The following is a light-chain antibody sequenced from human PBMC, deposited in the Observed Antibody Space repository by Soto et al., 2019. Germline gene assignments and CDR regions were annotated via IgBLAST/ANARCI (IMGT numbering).Light chain of an antibody. Sequence: QSVLIQPRSVSGSPGQSVTISCTGTSSDVGTYNYVSWYRQHPGKAPKLMISDVSKRPSGVPDRFSGSKSDNTASLTISGLQAEDEGDYYCCSYAGSDIFVFGTGTKLTVL. CDR3: CSYAGSDIFV. CDR1: SSDVGTYNY. V-gene: IGLV2-11*01. CDR2: DVS. J-gene: IGLJ1*01.